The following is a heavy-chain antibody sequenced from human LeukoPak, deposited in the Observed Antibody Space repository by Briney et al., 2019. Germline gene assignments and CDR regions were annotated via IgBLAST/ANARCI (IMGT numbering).Heavy chain of an antibody. D-gene: IGHD6-19*01. CDR1: GGSFSVYY. CDR3: ARSRGGAVAGTGGFYFDY. J-gene: IGHJ4*02. CDR2: INHSGST. V-gene: IGHV4-34*01. Sequence: SETLSLTCAVYGGSFSVYYWSWIRQPPGKGLEWIGEINHSGSTNYNPSLKSRVTISVDTSKNQFSLKLSSVTAADTAVYYCARSRGGAVAGTGGFYFDYWGQGTLVTVSS.